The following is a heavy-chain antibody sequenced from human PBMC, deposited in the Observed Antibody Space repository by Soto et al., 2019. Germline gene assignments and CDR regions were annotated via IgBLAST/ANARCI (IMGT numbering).Heavy chain of an antibody. V-gene: IGHV3-7*01. CDR2: IKQDGSEK. D-gene: IGHD3-10*01. Sequence: GGSLRLSCAASGFTFSSYWMSWVRQAPGKGLEWVANIKQDGSEKYYVDSVKGRFTISRDNAKNSLYLQMNSLRAEDTAVYYWARDPGGAGWFGEYYFDYWGQGTLVTVSS. CDR1: GFTFSSYW. CDR3: ARDPGGAGWFGEYYFDY. J-gene: IGHJ4*02.